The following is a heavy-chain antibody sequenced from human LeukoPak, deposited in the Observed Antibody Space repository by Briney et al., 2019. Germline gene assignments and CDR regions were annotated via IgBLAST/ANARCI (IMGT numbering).Heavy chain of an antibody. Sequence: GGSLRLSCAASGFTFSSYSMNWVRQAPGKGLEWVSSISSSSSYIYYADSVKGRFTISRDNAKNSLYLQTNSLRAEDTAVYYCARDPMVSSVISGDDAFDIWGQGTMVTVSS. CDR2: ISSSSSYI. CDR1: GFTFSSYS. D-gene: IGHD3-10*01. J-gene: IGHJ3*02. CDR3: ARDPMVSSVISGDDAFDI. V-gene: IGHV3-21*01.